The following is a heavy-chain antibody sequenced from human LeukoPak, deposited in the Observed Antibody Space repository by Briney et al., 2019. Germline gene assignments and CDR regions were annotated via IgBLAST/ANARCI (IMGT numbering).Heavy chain of an antibody. J-gene: IGHJ3*02. CDR2: INPNSGGT. CDR1: GYTFSAYY. Sequence: RASVKVSCKASGYTFSAYYMHWVRQAPGQGPEWMGWINPNSGGTNYAQKFQGRVTMTRDTSTSTVYMELSSLRSEDTAVYYCARLGATTGGDAFDIWGQGTMVTVSS. D-gene: IGHD1-26*01. V-gene: IGHV1-2*02. CDR3: ARLGATTGGDAFDI.